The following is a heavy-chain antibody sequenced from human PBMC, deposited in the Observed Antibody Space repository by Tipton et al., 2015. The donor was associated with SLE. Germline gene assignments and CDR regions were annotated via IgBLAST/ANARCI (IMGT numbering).Heavy chain of an antibody. CDR1: GGSIRNYY. CDR3: ARLALLATTESSYYYYGMDV. D-gene: IGHD5-12*01. CDR2: IYYSGDT. Sequence: TLSLTCSVSGGSIRNYYWSWIRQPPGEGLEWIGFIYYSGDTNGNPSLKSRVTISVDMSKNQFSLNLSSVTAADTAVYYCARLALLATTESSYYYYGMDVWGQGTTVTVSS. V-gene: IGHV4-59*12. J-gene: IGHJ6*02.